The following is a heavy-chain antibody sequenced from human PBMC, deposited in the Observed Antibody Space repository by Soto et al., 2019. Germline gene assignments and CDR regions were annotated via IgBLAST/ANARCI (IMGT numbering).Heavy chain of an antibody. CDR2: ISGYNGNT. D-gene: IGHD1-26*01. CDR1: GYTFNNFG. CDR3: ARSEYYEDTAKFEY. J-gene: IGHJ4*02. V-gene: IGHV1-18*01. Sequence: GASVKVSCKASGYTFNNFGITWVRQAPGQGLEWLGWISGYNGNTKYAQSLQGRVTLTADTSTSTAYMELRTLRPDDTGVYFCARSEYYEDTAKFEYWGQGTPVTVSS.